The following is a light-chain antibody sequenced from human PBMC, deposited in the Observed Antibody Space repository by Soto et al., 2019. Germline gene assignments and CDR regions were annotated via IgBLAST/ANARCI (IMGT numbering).Light chain of an antibody. CDR3: QQRSNWIT. CDR2: DAS. J-gene: IGKJ5*01. V-gene: IGKV3-11*01. Sequence: EIVLTQSPATLSLSPGEIATLSCRASQSVSSYLAWYQQKPGQAPRLLIYDASNRATGIPARFSGSGSGTDFTLTISSLEPEDFAVYYCQQRSNWITVGQGTRLEIK. CDR1: QSVSSY.